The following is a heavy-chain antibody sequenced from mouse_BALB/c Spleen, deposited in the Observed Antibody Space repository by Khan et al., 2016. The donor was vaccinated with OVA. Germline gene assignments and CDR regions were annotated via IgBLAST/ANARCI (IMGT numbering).Heavy chain of an antibody. CDR3: TRSGYGSFAY. Sequence: QLQQSGAELVKPGASVRLSCKASGYTFTSYYLYWVKQRPGQGLEWIGDINPSNGGANFNEKFKSKATLTVDTSSSTAYIQLNSLTSEDSAVYYCTRSGYGSFAYWGQGTLVTVSA. V-gene: IGHV1S81*02. CDR1: GYTFTSYY. J-gene: IGHJ3*01. D-gene: IGHD2-2*01. CDR2: INPSNGGA.